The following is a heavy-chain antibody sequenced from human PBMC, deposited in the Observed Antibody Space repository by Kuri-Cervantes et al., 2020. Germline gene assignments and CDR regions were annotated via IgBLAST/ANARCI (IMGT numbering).Heavy chain of an antibody. CDR2: NSASGGST. CDR3: ARSGAATKSVTRDYFDY. J-gene: IGHJ4*02. Sequence: GESLKISCAASGFTFSSHAMSWVRQAPAKGLEWFSANSASGGSTYYADSVKGRFTISRDNSKNTLYLQMNSLRAEDTAIFYCARSGAATKSVTRDYFDYWGQGTLVTVSS. CDR1: GFTFSSHA. V-gene: IGHV3-23*01. D-gene: IGHD6-13*01.